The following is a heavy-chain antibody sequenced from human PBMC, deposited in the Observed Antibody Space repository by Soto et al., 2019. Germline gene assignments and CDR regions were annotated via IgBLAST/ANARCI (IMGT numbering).Heavy chain of an antibody. D-gene: IGHD2-8*01. CDR1: EFAFSSYW. Sequence: EVQLVESGGGLVQPGGSLTLSCAASEFAFSSYWMTWVRQAPGKGLEWVANIRKDGSQRSYLDSVRGRFTISRENSKNSLYLKMNSLRAEDTALYFCARDVSQGRSGLYFDAFDIWGQGTMVTVSS. CDR2: IRKDGSQR. CDR3: ARDVSQGRSGLYFDAFDI. V-gene: IGHV3-7*05. J-gene: IGHJ3*02.